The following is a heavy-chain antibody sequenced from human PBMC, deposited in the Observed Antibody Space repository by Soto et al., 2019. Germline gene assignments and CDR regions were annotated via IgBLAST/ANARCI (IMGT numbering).Heavy chain of an antibody. CDR2: ISAYNGNT. V-gene: IGHV1-18*01. D-gene: IGHD2-15*01. Sequence: RASVKVSCKASGYTFTSYGISWVRQAPGQGLEWMGWISAYNGNTNYAQKLQGRVTMTTDTSTSTAYMELRSLRSDDTAVYYCARKLGYCSGGSCYAENWFDPWGQGTLVTVSS. CDR3: ARKLGYCSGGSCYAENWFDP. CDR1: GYTFTSYG. J-gene: IGHJ5*02.